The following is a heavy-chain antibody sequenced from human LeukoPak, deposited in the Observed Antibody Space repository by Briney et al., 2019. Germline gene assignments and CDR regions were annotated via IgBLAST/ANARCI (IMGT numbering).Heavy chain of an antibody. CDR2: ISSNGGTT. Sequence: PGGSLRLSCAASRFTFSSYAMHWVRRAPGKGLEYVSTISSNGGTTYYADPVKGRFTISRDNSKNTLYLQMSSLRAEDTAVYYCVRGAYSSGWFLGYFDYWGQGTLVTVSS. CDR1: RFTFSSYA. V-gene: IGHV3-64D*06. CDR3: VRGAYSSGWFLGYFDY. D-gene: IGHD6-19*01. J-gene: IGHJ4*02.